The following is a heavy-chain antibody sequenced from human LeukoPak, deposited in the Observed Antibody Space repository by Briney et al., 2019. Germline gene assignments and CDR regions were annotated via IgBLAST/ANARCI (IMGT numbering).Heavy chain of an antibody. V-gene: IGHV4-39*01. CDR3: ARSPVVVAARWFDP. Sequence: PSETLSLTCTVSGGSLSSSSYYWGWIRQPPGKGLEWIGRIYYSGSTYYNPSLKSRVTISVDTSKNQFSLKLSSVTAADTAVYYCARSPVVVAARWFDPWGQGTLVTVSS. CDR1: GGSLSSSSYY. CDR2: IYYSGST. D-gene: IGHD2-15*01. J-gene: IGHJ5*02.